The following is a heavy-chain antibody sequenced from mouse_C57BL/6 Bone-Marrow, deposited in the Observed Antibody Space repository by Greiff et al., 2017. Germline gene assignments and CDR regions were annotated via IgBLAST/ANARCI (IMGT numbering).Heavy chain of an antibody. J-gene: IGHJ1*03. V-gene: IGHV1-76*01. CDR3: AREYDGYYVLGYFDV. CDR2: IYPGSGNT. CDR1: GYTFTDYY. D-gene: IGHD2-3*01. Sequence: VQLQQSGAELVRPGASVKLSCKASGYTFTDYYINWVKQRPGQGLEWIARIYPGSGNTYYNEKFKGKATLTAEKSSSTAYMQLSSLTSEDSAVYFWAREYDGYYVLGYFDVWGTGTTVTVTS.